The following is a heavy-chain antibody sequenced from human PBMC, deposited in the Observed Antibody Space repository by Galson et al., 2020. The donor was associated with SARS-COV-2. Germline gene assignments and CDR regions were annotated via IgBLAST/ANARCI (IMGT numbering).Heavy chain of an antibody. J-gene: IGHJ4*02. Sequence: TLSLTCTVSGGSISSSSYYWGWIRQPPGKGLEWIGSIYYSGSTYYNPSLKSRVTISVDTSKNQFSLKLSSVTAADTAVYYCARGAVVNHFDYWGQGTLVTVSS. CDR2: IYYSGST. V-gene: IGHV4-39*07. D-gene: IGHD3-22*01. CDR1: GGSISSSSYY. CDR3: ARGAVVNHFDY.